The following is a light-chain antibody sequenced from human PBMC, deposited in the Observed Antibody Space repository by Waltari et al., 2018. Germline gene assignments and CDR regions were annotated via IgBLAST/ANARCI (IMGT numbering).Light chain of an antibody. CDR1: TSDVGGYNY. Sequence: QSALTQPASVSGSPGQSITISCTGTTSDVGGYNYVSWYKQHPGKAPKLMIYDVSKRPSWFSDRFSGSKSGNTASLTISGLQTEDEADYYCSSYSRSSTFYVFGTGTKVTVL. CDR3: SSYSRSSTFYV. CDR2: DVS. V-gene: IGLV2-14*03. J-gene: IGLJ1*01.